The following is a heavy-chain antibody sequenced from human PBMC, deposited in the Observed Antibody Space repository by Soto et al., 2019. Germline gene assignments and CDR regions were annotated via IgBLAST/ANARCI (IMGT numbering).Heavy chain of an antibody. V-gene: IGHV3-23*01. Sequence: GGSLRLSCAASGFTFSSYAMSWVRQAPGKGLEWVSAISGSGGSTYYADSVKGRFTTSRDNSKNTLYLQMNSLRAEDTAVYYCARNYYDSGGGFDYWGQGTLVTVSS. D-gene: IGHD3-22*01. CDR1: GFTFSSYA. CDR3: ARNYYDSGGGFDY. J-gene: IGHJ4*02. CDR2: ISGSGGST.